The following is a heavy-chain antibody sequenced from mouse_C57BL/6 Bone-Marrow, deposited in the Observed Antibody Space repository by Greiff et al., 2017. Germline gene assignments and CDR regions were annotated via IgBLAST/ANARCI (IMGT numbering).Heavy chain of an antibody. CDR3: ARGDYGSSYWYFDV. D-gene: IGHD1-1*01. Sequence: EVQLQQSGPELVKPGASVKISCKASGYSFTGYYMNWVKQSPEKSLEWIGEINPSTGGTTYNQKFKAKATLTVDKSSSTAYMQLKSLTSDDSAVYYCARGDYGSSYWYFDVWGTGTTVTVSS. V-gene: IGHV1-42*01. CDR1: GYSFTGYY. J-gene: IGHJ1*03. CDR2: INPSTGGT.